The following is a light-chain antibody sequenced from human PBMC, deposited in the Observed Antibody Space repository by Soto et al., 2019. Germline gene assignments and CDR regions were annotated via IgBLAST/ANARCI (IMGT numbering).Light chain of an antibody. CDR1: SSDVGGYNY. V-gene: IGLV2-8*01. CDR2: EVN. Sequence: QSALTQPPSASGSPGQSVTISCTGTSSDVGGYNYVSWYQQHPGKAPKLMIYEVNKRPSGVPDHFSGSKSGSTASLTVSGLQAEDEADYYCSSYAGSNNFVFGTGTKVTVL. J-gene: IGLJ1*01. CDR3: SSYAGSNNFV.